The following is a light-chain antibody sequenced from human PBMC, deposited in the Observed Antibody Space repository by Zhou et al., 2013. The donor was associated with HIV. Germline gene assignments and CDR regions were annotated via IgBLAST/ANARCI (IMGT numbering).Light chain of an antibody. Sequence: DIQMTQSPSSLSASVGDRVTITCRASRNIARYLNWYQQKSGKVPKLLIYAASSLQTGVPSRFSGSASGTDFTLTISSLQPEDFATYFCQQSYNTPYTFGQGTKLEI. J-gene: IGKJ2*01. CDR2: AAS. CDR3: QQSYNTPYT. CDR1: RNIARY. V-gene: IGKV1-39*01.